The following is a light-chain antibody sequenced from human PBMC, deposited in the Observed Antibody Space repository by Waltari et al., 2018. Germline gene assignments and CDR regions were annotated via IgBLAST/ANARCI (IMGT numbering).Light chain of an antibody. CDR3: QQYNNWPTT. J-gene: IGKJ1*01. V-gene: IGKV3D-15*01. CDR2: GAS. CDR1: QSVSSN. Sequence: EIVMTQSPATLSVSPGERATLSCRASQSVSSNLAWYQQKPGQAPRLLIYGASTRATGIPATFSGSGSGTEFTLTISCLQSEDFAVSYCQQYNNWPTTFGQGTKVEIK.